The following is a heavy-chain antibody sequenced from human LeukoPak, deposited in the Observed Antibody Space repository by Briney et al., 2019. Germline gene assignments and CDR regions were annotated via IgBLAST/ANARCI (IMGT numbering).Heavy chain of an antibody. CDR3: ARGIPITMVRGVPYGMDV. Sequence: ASVTVSCKASGGTFSSYAISWVRQAPGQGLEWMGRIIPILGIANYAQKVQGRVTITADKSTSTAYMELSSLRSEDTAVYYCARGIPITMVRGVPYGMDVWGQGTTVTVSS. V-gene: IGHV1-69*04. D-gene: IGHD3-10*01. J-gene: IGHJ6*02. CDR1: GGTFSSYA. CDR2: IIPILGIA.